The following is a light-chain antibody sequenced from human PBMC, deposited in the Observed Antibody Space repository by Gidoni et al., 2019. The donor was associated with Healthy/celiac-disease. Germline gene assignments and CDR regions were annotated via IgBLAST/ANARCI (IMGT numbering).Light chain of an antibody. J-gene: IGKJ1*01. CDR1: QSVSSN. CDR2: GAS. Sequence: EIVMTQSPATLSGSPGERATLSCMASQSVSSNVAWYQQKPGQAPRLPIYGASTRATGIPARFRGSGSGTEFTLTISSLQSEDFAVYYCQPYNNWPRTFGQGTKVEIK. CDR3: QPYNNWPRT. V-gene: IGKV3-15*01.